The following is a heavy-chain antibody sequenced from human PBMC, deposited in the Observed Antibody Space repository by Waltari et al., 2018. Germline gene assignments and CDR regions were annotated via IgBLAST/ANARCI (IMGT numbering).Heavy chain of an antibody. V-gene: IGHV3-30-3*01. D-gene: IGHD3-10*01. CDR3: AAPTSVGGLDY. CDR2: IAYDGSNK. CDR1: GFTFSSYA. J-gene: IGHJ4*02. Sequence: QVQLVESGGGVVQPGRSLRLSCAASGFTFSSYAMHWVRQAPGKGLGWVAVIAYDGSNKYYADYVKGRFTISRDNSKNTLYLQMNSLRAEDTAVYYCAAPTSVGGLDYWGQGTLVTVSS.